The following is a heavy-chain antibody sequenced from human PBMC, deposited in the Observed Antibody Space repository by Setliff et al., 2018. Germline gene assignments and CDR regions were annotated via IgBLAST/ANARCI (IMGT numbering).Heavy chain of an antibody. Sequence: GESLKISCAASGFSINVYSMTWVRQAPGKGLECVSGMYGVGATFYADSVRGRFTISRDISENTLYLQMNSLRPEDTAVYYCAKDRVPDGYWDFDYWGQGILVTVSS. D-gene: IGHD4-17*01. J-gene: IGHJ4*02. CDR2: MYGVGAT. V-gene: IGHV3-23*01. CDR1: GFSINVYS. CDR3: AKDRVPDGYWDFDY.